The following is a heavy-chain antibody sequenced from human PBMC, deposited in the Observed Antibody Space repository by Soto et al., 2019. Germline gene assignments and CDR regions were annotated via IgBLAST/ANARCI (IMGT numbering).Heavy chain of an antibody. J-gene: IGHJ5*02. V-gene: IGHV4-31*03. CDR3: ARDEGYCISTSCQRYGFDP. Sequence: QVQLQESGPGLVKPSQTLSLTCTVSGGSISSGGYYWSWIRQHPGKGLEWIGYIYYSGSTYYNPSXXGRVTISVDTXXNXFXPKLSSVTAADTAVYYCARDEGYCISTSCQRYGFDPWGQGTLVTVSS. CDR2: IYYSGST. CDR1: GGSISSGGYY. D-gene: IGHD2-2*01.